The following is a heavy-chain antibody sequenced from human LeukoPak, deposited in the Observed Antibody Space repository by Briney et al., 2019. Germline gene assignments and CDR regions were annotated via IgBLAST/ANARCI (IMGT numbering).Heavy chain of an antibody. J-gene: IGHJ5*02. V-gene: IGHV4-34*01. Sequence: PSETLSLTCAVYGGSFSGYYWSWIRQPPGKGLEWIGEINHSGSTNYNPSLKSRVTISVDTSKNQFSLKLSSVTAADTAVYHCARGLSGSYTWGQGTLVTVSS. D-gene: IGHD3-10*01. CDR1: GGSFSGYY. CDR2: INHSGST. CDR3: ARGLSGSYT.